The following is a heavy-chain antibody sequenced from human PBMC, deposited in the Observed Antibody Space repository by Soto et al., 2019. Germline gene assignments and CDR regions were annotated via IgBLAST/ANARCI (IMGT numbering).Heavy chain of an antibody. CDR3: ARDSYDSRGYTTDY. Sequence: SETLSLTCTVSGGSVSSGSYYWSWIRQPPGKGLEWIGYIYYSGSTNYNPSLKSRVTISVDTSKNQFSLKLSSVTAADTAVYYCARDSYDSRGYTTDYWGQGTLVTVSS. J-gene: IGHJ4*02. V-gene: IGHV4-61*01. CDR2: IYYSGST. CDR1: GGSVSSGSYY. D-gene: IGHD3-22*01.